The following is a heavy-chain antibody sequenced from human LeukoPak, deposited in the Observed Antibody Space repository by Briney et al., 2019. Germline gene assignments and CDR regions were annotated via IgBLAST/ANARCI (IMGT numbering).Heavy chain of an antibody. V-gene: IGHV1-18*01. CDR3: ARDRVLRFLEWQDAFDI. CDR1: GYTFTSYG. CDR2: ISAYNGNT. J-gene: IGHJ3*02. D-gene: IGHD3-3*01. Sequence: VASVKVSCKASGYTFTSYGISWVRQAPGQGLEWMGWISAYNGNTTYAQKLQGRVTMTTDTSTSTAYMELRSLRSDDTAVYYCARDRVLRFLEWQDAFDIWGQGTMVTVSS.